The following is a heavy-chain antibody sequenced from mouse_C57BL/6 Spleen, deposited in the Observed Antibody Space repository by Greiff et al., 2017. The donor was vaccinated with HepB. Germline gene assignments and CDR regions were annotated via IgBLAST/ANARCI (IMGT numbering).Heavy chain of an antibody. V-gene: IGHV5-17*01. J-gene: IGHJ4*01. Sequence: EVKLVESGGGLVKPGGSLKLSCAASGFTFSDYGMHWVRQASEKGLEWVAYISSGSSTIYYADTVKGRFTISRDNAKNTLFLQMTSLRSEDTALYYCARHGLYSMDYWGQGTSVTVSS. CDR2: ISSGSSTI. CDR3: ARHGLYSMDY. CDR1: GFTFSDYG.